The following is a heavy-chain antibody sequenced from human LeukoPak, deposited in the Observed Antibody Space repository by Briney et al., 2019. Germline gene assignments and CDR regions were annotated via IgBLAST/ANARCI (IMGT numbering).Heavy chain of an antibody. V-gene: IGHV3-23*01. CDR1: GFTFSSTT. D-gene: IGHD6-13*01. Sequence: GGSLRLSCVASGFTFSSTTMGWVRQAPGRGLEWVSGITAIDGRTYYADSVRGRFTISRDNSKNTVYLQLNSLRAGDTAIYYCTKDRRGPAAGTWYFGSWGQGTLVTVSS. CDR3: TKDRRGPAAGTWYFGS. CDR2: ITAIDGRT. J-gene: IGHJ4*02.